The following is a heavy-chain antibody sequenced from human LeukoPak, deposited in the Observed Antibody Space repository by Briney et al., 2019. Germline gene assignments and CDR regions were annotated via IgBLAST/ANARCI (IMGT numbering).Heavy chain of an antibody. Sequence: PGGSLRLSCAASGFTFSSYGMNWVRQAPGKGLDWVAFIRYDGSTKYYADSVKGRFNISRDKSKNTLYLQMNSLRAEDTAVYYCARDFGDGRGYHDAFDVWGQGTMVTVSS. D-gene: IGHD3-22*01. V-gene: IGHV3-33*08. CDR3: ARDFGDGRGYHDAFDV. J-gene: IGHJ3*01. CDR2: IRYDGSTK. CDR1: GFTFSSYG.